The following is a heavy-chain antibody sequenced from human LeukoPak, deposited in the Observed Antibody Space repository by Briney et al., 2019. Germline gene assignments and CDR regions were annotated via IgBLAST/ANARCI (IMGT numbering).Heavy chain of an antibody. Sequence: ASVKVSCKASRGTFNNYAISWVRQAPGQGLEWMGGIIPISDATYYAQKFQGRVTITADEPTTTAYMELSSLRSEDTAVYYCANHYCSGGSCYNRYYYYYMDVWGKGTTVTVSS. D-gene: IGHD2-15*01. CDR3: ANHYCSGGSCYNRYYYYYMDV. J-gene: IGHJ6*03. CDR2: IIPISDAT. V-gene: IGHV1-69*13. CDR1: RGTFNNYA.